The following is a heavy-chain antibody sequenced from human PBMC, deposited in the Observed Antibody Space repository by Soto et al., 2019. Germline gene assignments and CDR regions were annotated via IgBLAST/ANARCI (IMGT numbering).Heavy chain of an antibody. CDR1: GGSISSGGYS. Sequence: SETLSLTCAVSGGSISSGGYSWSWIRQPPGKGLEWIGYIYHSGSTYYNPSLKSRVTISVDRSKNQFSLKLSSVTAADTAVYYCARGPHHVWGQGTLVTVSS. J-gene: IGHJ4*02. D-gene: IGHD2-15*01. CDR2: IYHSGST. V-gene: IGHV4-30-2*01. CDR3: ARGPHHV.